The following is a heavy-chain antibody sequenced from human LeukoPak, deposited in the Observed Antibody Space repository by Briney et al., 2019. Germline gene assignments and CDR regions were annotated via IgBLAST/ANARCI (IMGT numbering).Heavy chain of an antibody. V-gene: IGHV4-31*03. J-gene: IGHJ5*02. CDR1: GGSISSGGYY. D-gene: IGHD3-9*01. CDR3: ARVPRGTYDILTGYYGGAANWFDP. CDR2: VYYSGST. Sequence: SETLSLTCTVSGGSISSGGYYWSWIRQHPGKGLEWIGYVYYSGSTYYNPSLKSRVTISVDTSKNQFSLKLSSVTAADTAVYYCARVPRGTYDILTGYYGGAANWFDPWGQGTLVTVSS.